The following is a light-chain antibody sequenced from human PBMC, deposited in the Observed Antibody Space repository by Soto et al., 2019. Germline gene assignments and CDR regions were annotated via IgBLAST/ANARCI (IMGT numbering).Light chain of an antibody. V-gene: IGLV2-14*01. CDR1: SSDVGGYSY. CDR3: ISYTSSSTL. J-gene: IGLJ1*01. CDR2: EIS. Sequence: QSVLTQPASVSGSPGQSITISCTGTSSDVGGYSYVSWYQQHPGKAPKLMIYEISNRPSGVSNRFSGSKSGNTASLTISGLQAEDEADYYCISYTSSSTLFGTGTKVTVL.